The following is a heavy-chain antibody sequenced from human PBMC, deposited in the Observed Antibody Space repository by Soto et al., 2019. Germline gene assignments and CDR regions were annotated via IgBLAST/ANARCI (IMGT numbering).Heavy chain of an antibody. V-gene: IGHV4-31*03. D-gene: IGHD6-6*01. Sequence: QVQLQESGPGLVKPSQTLSLTCTVSCGSISSGGYYWTWIRQHPGKGLEWIGYNYYSGITYYNPSLKSRVTISLDTSQNQFSLKLSSVTAADTAVYYCARGSSIAGLYYGMDVWGQGTTVTVSS. J-gene: IGHJ6*02. CDR3: ARGSSIAGLYYGMDV. CDR1: CGSISSGGYY. CDR2: NYYSGIT.